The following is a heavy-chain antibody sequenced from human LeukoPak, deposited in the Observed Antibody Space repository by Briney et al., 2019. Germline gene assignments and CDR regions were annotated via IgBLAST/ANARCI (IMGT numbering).Heavy chain of an antibody. V-gene: IGHV3-30-3*01. Sequence: GGSLRLSCAASGFTFSSYAMHWVRQAPGKGLEWVAVISYDGSNKYYADSVKGRFTISRDNSKNTLYLQVNSLRAVDTAVYYCARGSGSYGRAFDIRGQGTMVTVSS. J-gene: IGHJ3*02. CDR2: ISYDGSNK. D-gene: IGHD1-26*01. CDR1: GFTFSSYA. CDR3: ARGSGSYGRAFDI.